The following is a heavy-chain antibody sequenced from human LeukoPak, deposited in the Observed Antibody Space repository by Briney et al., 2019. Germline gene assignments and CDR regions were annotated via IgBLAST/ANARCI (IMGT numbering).Heavy chain of an antibody. Sequence: GGSLRLSCAASGFTFSSYSMNWVRQAPGKGLEWVSYISSSSSTIYYADSVKGRFTISRDNAKNSLYLQMNSLRAEDTAVYYCARDNYCSDGTCYSRSFDYWGQGTLVTVSS. V-gene: IGHV3-48*01. D-gene: IGHD2-15*01. CDR3: ARDNYCSDGTCYSRSFDY. CDR1: GFTFSSYS. J-gene: IGHJ4*02. CDR2: ISSSSSTI.